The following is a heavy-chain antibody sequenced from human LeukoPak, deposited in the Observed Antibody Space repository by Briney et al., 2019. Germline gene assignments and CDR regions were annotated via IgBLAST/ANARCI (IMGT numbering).Heavy chain of an antibody. V-gene: IGHV4-59*08. CDR2: IYDSGST. J-gene: IGHJ4*02. Sequence: SETLSLTCTVSGGSISTYYWSWIRQPPGKGLEWIGYIYDSGSTNYNPSLKSRVTISVDTSKNQLSLRLTSMTAADAAVYYCARGYYYRTWGQGTLVTVSS. CDR3: ARGYYYRT. D-gene: IGHD3-10*01. CDR1: GGSISTYY.